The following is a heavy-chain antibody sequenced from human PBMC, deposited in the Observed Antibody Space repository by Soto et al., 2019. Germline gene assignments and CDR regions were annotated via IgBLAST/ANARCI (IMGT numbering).Heavy chain of an antibody. CDR1: GYTFTGHY. CDR3: GRGRSGQIVVFY. V-gene: IGHV1-2*02. D-gene: IGHD1-26*01. J-gene: IGHJ4*02. Sequence: ASVKVSCKASGYTFTGHYIHWVRQAPEQGPEWMGEIGPESGATRYAQKFQGRVTMTRDMSITTVYMELNNLSPDDTAVYYCGRGRSGQIVVFYWGQGTPVTAPQ. CDR2: IGPESGAT.